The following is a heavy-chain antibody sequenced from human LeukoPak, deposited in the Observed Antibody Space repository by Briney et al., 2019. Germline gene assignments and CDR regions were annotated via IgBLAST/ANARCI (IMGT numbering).Heavy chain of an antibody. D-gene: IGHD1-26*01. V-gene: IGHV4-39*01. CDR1: GGSISSSGYY. Sequence: SETLSLTCTVSGGSISSSGYYWGWIRQPPGKGLEWIASIYYSGSTYYNPSLKSRVTISVDTSTNQLSLKLSSLTSADTAVYYCARHEYSGSYYGLSWFDPWGQGTLVTVSS. CDR3: ARHEYSGSYYGLSWFDP. CDR2: IYYSGST. J-gene: IGHJ5*02.